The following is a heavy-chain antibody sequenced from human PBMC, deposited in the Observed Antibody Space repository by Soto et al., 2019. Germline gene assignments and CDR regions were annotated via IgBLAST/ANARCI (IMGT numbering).Heavy chain of an antibody. D-gene: IGHD1-20*01. J-gene: IGHJ6*02. CDR2: IIPLHNTS. V-gene: IGHV1-69*08. Sequence: SVKVSCKVSGGAFTNYTLNWVRHAPGQGLEWLGGIIPLHNTSNYSLKFLGRGRITADMSSSTVYMHLSGLTSDDTATYYCAIWSNWNPLYYYGMDVWGQGTTVTVSS. CDR3: AIWSNWNPLYYYGMDV. CDR1: GGAFTNYT.